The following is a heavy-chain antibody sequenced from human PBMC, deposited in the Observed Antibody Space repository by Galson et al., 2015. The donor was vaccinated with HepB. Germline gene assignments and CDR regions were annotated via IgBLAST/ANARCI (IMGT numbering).Heavy chain of an antibody. Sequence: SETLSLTCTVSGGSISNSYYYRGWIRQPPGKGLEWIGTIYYSGSTYYNPSLKSRVTISVDTSKNQFSLNLSSVTAADTAVYYCAKDTALVYYYYSMDVWGQGATVTVSS. V-gene: IGHV4-39*01. CDR1: GGSISNSYYY. CDR3: AKDTALVYYYYSMDV. CDR2: IYYSGST. D-gene: IGHD5-18*01. J-gene: IGHJ6*02.